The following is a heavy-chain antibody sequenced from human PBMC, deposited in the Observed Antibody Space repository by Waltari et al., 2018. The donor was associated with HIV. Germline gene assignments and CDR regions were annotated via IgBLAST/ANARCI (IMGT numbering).Heavy chain of an antibody. Sequence: EVRLVQSGGGLVKPGESLTLSCTASGFNFNLFSMTWFRLAPGKGVDGGASISRGSSYSYYSDAVKGRFTVSRANAKNSLLLQLNTLTAEDTALYYCVRDRTSLTTGDFESWGQGAPVTVSS. D-gene: IGHD1-1*01. J-gene: IGHJ4*02. V-gene: IGHV3-21*02. CDR2: ISRGSSYS. CDR1: GFNFNLFS. CDR3: VRDRTSLTTGDFES.